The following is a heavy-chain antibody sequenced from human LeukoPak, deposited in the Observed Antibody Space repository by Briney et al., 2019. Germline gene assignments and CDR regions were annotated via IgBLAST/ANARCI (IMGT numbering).Heavy chain of an antibody. V-gene: IGHV5-51*01. D-gene: IGHD6-13*01. CDR3: ARTRIAAAGNVYYMDV. CDR1: GYSFTSYW. Sequence: GESLKISCKGSGYSFTSYWIGWVRQMPGKGLEWMGIIYPGDSDTRYSPSFQGQVTISADKSISTAYLQSTSLKASDTALSYCARTRIAAAGNVYYMDVWGKGTTVTVSS. CDR2: IYPGDSDT. J-gene: IGHJ6*03.